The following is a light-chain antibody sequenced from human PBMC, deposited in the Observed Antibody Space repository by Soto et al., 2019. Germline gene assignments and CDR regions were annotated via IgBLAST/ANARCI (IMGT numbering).Light chain of an antibody. CDR2: GNS. V-gene: IGLV1-40*01. J-gene: IGLJ2*01. Sequence: QSVLTQPPSVSGAPGQRVTISCTGSSSNIGAGYDVHWYQQLPGTAPKLLIYGNSTRPSGGPDRFYGSKSGSSASLAITRLQDADEDDYSCQAYDSSLEVFGGGTKLTVL. CDR1: SSNIGAGYD. CDR3: QAYDSSLEV.